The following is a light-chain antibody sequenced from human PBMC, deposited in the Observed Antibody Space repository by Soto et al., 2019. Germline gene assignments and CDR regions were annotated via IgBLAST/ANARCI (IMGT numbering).Light chain of an antibody. V-gene: IGKV1-5*03. Sequence: DIQMTQSPSTLSGSVGDRVTITCRASQTISSWLAWYQQKPGKAPKLLIYKASTLKSGVPSRFSGSGSGTAVTLTISSLQPDDFATYYCQHYNSYSEAFGQGTKGELK. CDR1: QTISSW. CDR2: KAS. CDR3: QHYNSYSEA. J-gene: IGKJ1*01.